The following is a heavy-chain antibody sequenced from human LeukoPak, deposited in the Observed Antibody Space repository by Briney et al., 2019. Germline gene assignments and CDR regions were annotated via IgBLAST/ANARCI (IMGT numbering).Heavy chain of an antibody. V-gene: IGHV4-59*08. J-gene: IGHJ4*02. CDR1: DDSINNNY. CDR2: IHYSGST. CDR3: ARRGLNRQNFDY. Sequence: PSETLSLTCTVSDDSINNNYWSWIRQPPGKELGCIGYIHYSGSTNYNPSLKSRVTISIDTSKNQFPLKLNSVTAADTAVYYCARRGLNRQNFDYWGQGTLVTVSS. D-gene: IGHD3-16*01.